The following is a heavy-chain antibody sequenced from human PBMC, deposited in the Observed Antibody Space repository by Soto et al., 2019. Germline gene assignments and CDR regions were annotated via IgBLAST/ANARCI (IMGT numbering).Heavy chain of an antibody. J-gene: IGHJ4*02. CDR2: ISGSGGAT. Sequence: GSLRLSCAASGFTFSAYAMSWVRQAPGKGLEWVSVISGSGGATYYADSVKGRFTISRDNSKNTLYLQMNSLRAEDTAVYYCARQEYITTWYLTDWGQGALVTVSS. CDR1: GFTFSAYA. D-gene: IGHD6-13*01. CDR3: ARQEYITTWYLTD. V-gene: IGHV3-23*01.